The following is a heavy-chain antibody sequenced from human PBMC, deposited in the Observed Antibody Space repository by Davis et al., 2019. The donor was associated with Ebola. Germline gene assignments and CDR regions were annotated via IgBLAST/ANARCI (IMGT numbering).Heavy chain of an antibody. Sequence: GGSLRLSCKGSGYSFTSYWISWVRQMPGKGLEWMGRIDPSDSYTNYSPSFQGHVTILADKSISTAYLQWSSLKASDTAMYYCARPYYDSSGYPYDAFDIWGQGTMVTVSS. V-gene: IGHV5-10-1*01. D-gene: IGHD3-22*01. J-gene: IGHJ3*02. CDR2: IDPSDSYT. CDR1: GYSFTSYW. CDR3: ARPYYDSSGYPYDAFDI.